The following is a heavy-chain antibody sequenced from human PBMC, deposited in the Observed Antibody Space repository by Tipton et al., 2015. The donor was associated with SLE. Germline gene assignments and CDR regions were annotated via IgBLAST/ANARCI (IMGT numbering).Heavy chain of an antibody. D-gene: IGHD3-16*01. V-gene: IGHV4-38-2*02. CDR1: GYSISSGYY. CDR2: IYHSGST. Sequence: TLSLTCTVSGYSISSGYYWGWIRQPPGKGLEWIGSIYHSGSTYYNPSLKSRVPISVDTSKNQFSLKLSSVTAADTAVYYCARGHLWGGFFDIWGQGTMVTVSS. CDR3: ARGHLWGGFFDI. J-gene: IGHJ3*02.